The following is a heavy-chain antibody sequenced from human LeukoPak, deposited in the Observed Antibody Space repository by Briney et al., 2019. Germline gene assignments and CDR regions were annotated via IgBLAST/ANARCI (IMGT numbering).Heavy chain of an antibody. J-gene: IGHJ4*02. CDR1: GGSISTYY. CDR3: ARKVYFDWSPGGYYFDY. CDR2: VFYNGRT. V-gene: IGHV4-59*01. Sequence: PSETLSLTCTVSGGSISTYYWSWIRQSPGQGLEWIGYVFYNGRTNYNPSLKSRVTISLDTSKTQFYLNLSSVTAADTAVYYCARKVYFDWSPGGYYFDYWGQGTLVTVSS. D-gene: IGHD3-9*01.